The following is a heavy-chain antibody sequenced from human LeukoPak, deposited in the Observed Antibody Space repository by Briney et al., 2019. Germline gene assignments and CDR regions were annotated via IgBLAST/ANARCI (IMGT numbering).Heavy chain of an antibody. Sequence: GGSLRLSCAASGFTFSSYSMNWVSQAPGKGLEWVSYISSSSSTIYYADSVKGRFTISRDNAKNSLYLQMNSLRAEDTAVYYCARDVGITTHWGQGTLVTVSS. D-gene: IGHD3-22*01. V-gene: IGHV3-48*01. CDR1: GFTFSSYS. CDR2: ISSSSSTI. CDR3: ARDVGITTH. J-gene: IGHJ4*02.